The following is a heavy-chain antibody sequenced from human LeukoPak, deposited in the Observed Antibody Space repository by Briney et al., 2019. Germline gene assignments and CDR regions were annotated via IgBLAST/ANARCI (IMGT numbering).Heavy chain of an antibody. Sequence: GGSLRLSCAASGFTFSSYGMHWVRQAPGKGLEWVAVISYDGSNKYYADSVKGRFTISRDNSKNTLYLQMNSLRAEDTAVYYCAKDLVDFTFDYWGQGTLVTVSS. D-gene: IGHD2-15*01. J-gene: IGHJ4*02. CDR2: ISYDGSNK. CDR3: AKDLVDFTFDY. CDR1: GFTFSSYG. V-gene: IGHV3-30*18.